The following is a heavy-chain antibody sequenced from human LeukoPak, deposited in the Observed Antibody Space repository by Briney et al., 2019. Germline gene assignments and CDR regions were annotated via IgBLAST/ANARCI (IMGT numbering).Heavy chain of an antibody. CDR2: ISTPSSPT. V-gene: IGHV3-48*02. Sequence: GGSLRLSCAASGFSFSSYTMNWVRQAPGKGLEWLSFISTPSSPTSYVDSVKGRFTISRDNAKNSLYLQMNSLRDEDMGIYYCVRDHAWAFDYWGQGVLVIVSS. D-gene: IGHD1-26*01. J-gene: IGHJ4*02. CDR3: VRDHAWAFDY. CDR1: GFSFSSYT.